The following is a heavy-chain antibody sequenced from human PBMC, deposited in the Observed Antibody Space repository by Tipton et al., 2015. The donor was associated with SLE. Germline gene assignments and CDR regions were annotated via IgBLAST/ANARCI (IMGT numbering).Heavy chain of an antibody. CDR3: ARSLGDAYIWSY. Sequence: TLSLTCTVSVGSISSSGYFWGWIRQPPGKGLEWIGSISYGSNTHYNPSLETRVTISEDMSKKQISLQLRSVTAADTAVYYCARSLGDAYIWSYWGQGTLVTVSS. V-gene: IGHV4-39*07. CDR1: VGSISSSGYF. D-gene: IGHD3-3*01. CDR2: ISYGSNT. J-gene: IGHJ4*02.